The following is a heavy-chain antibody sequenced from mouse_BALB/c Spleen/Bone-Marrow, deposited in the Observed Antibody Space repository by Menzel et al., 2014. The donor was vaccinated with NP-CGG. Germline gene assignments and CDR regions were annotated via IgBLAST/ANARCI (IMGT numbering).Heavy chain of an antibody. Sequence: EVKVEESGGGLVQPGGSLKLSCAASGFTFSSYGMSWVRQTPDKRLELVATINSNGGSTYYPDSVKGRFTISRDNAKNTLYLQMSSLKSEDTAMYYFARVWYFDYWGQGTSLTVSS. CDR3: ARVWYFDY. V-gene: IGHV5-6-3*01. CDR2: INSNGGST. J-gene: IGHJ2*03. CDR1: GFTFSSYG.